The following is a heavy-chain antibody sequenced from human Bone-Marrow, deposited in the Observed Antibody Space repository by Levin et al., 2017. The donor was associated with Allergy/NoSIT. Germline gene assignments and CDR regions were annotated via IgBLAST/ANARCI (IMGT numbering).Heavy chain of an antibody. V-gene: IGHV3-33*01. CDR1: GFTFSSNG. J-gene: IGHJ4*02. Sequence: GESLKISCAASGFTFSSNGMHWVRQAPGKGLEWVAVIYYDGSYKYYADSVKGRFTISRYNSKDTLYLQMNSLRAEDTAVYYCALAGYSSTLLPYYLDSWGLGTLVTVSS. D-gene: IGHD6-13*01. CDR3: ALAGYSSTLLPYYLDS. CDR2: IYYDGSYK.